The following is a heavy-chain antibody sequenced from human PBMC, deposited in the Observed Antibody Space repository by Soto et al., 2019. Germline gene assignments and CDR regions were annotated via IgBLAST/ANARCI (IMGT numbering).Heavy chain of an antibody. J-gene: IGHJ5*02. CDR3: ARDVDYYDSSGFNWFDP. CDR2: ISSSSSYI. V-gene: IGHV3-21*01. D-gene: IGHD3-22*01. CDR1: GFTFSSYS. Sequence: GRSLRLSCAASGFTFSSYSMNWVRQAPGKGLEWVSSISSSSSYIYYADSVKGRFTISRDNAKNSLYLQMNSLRAEDTAVYYCARDVDYYDSSGFNWFDPWGQGTLVTVSS.